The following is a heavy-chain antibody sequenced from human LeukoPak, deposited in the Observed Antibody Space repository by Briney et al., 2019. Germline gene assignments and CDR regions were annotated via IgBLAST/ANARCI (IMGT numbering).Heavy chain of an antibody. CDR3: ARVMYYYGSGSWFDY. V-gene: IGHV3-21*01. D-gene: IGHD3-10*01. CDR1: GFTFSSYS. Sequence: GGSLRLSCAASGFTFSSYSMVWVRQAPGKGLEWVSSISSDGIYVYYIDSVKGRFTISRDNAKNSLYLQMNSLRAEDTAVYYCARVMYYYGSGSWFDYWGQGTLVTVSS. J-gene: IGHJ4*02. CDR2: ISSDGIYV.